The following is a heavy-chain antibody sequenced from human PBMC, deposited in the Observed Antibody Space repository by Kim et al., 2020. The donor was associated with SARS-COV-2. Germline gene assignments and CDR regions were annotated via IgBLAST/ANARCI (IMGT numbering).Heavy chain of an antibody. Sequence: SVKVSCKASGGTFSSYAISWVRQAPGQGLEWMGGIIPIFGTANYAQKFQGRVTITADESTSTAYMELSSLRSEDTAVYYCARTHYYYDSSGYYDNDYWGQGTLVTVSS. CDR1: GGTFSSYA. D-gene: IGHD3-22*01. J-gene: IGHJ4*02. V-gene: IGHV1-69*13. CDR2: IIPIFGTA. CDR3: ARTHYYYDSSGYYDNDY.